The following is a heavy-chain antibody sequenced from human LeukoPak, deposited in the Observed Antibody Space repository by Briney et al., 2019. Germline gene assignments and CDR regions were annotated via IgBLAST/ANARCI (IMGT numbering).Heavy chain of an antibody. CDR2: IHYSGTT. J-gene: IGHJ5*02. V-gene: IGHV4-59*12. Sequence: SETLSLTCTVSGDSISSYYWGWFRQPPGKGLEWIAYIHYSGTTNYNPSLKSRVTISVDKSKNQFSLKLSSVTAADTAVYYCARGWNYDILTGYYKSNWFDPWGQGTLVTVSS. CDR3: ARGWNYDILTGYYKSNWFDP. CDR1: GDSISSYY. D-gene: IGHD3-9*01.